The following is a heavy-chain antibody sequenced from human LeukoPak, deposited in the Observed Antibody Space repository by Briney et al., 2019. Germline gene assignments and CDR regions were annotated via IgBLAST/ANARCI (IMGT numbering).Heavy chain of an antibody. V-gene: IGHV3-7*01. CDR2: IKQDGSEK. J-gene: IGHJ4*02. Sequence: PGGSLRLSCEASGFIFSSYWMGWVRQVPGKGLELVANIKQDGSEKYYVDSVKGRFTISRDNAKNSLYLQMNSLRAEDTAVYYCARNQRRLDYWGQGTLVTVSS. CDR1: GFIFSSYW. CDR3: ARNQRRLDY. D-gene: IGHD1-14*01.